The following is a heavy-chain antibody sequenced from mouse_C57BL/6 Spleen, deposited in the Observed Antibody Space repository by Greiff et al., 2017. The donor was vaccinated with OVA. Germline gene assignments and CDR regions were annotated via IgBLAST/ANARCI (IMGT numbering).Heavy chain of an antibody. J-gene: IGHJ2*01. D-gene: IGHD2-5*01. CDR3: ARLDSNYENSYYFDY. Sequence: VQLQQSGAELARPGASVKLSCKASGYTFTSYGISWVKQRTGQGLEWIGEIYPRSGNTYYNEKFKGKATLTADKSSSTAYMELRSLTSEDSAVYFCARLDSNYENSYYFDYWGQGTTLTVSS. CDR1: GYTFTSYG. V-gene: IGHV1-81*01. CDR2: IYPRSGNT.